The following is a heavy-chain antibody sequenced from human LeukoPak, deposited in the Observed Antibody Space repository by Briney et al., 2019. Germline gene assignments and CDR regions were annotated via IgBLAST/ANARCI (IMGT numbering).Heavy chain of an antibody. Sequence: ASETLSLTCTVSGGSISSYYWSWIRQPPGKGLEWIGYIYYSGSTNYNPSLKSRVTISVDTSKNQFSLKLSSVTAADTAVYYCARVWGGATPRHLDYWGQGTLVTVSS. CDR1: GGSISSYY. CDR3: ARVWGGATPRHLDY. J-gene: IGHJ4*02. D-gene: IGHD5-12*01. CDR2: IYYSGST. V-gene: IGHV4-59*01.